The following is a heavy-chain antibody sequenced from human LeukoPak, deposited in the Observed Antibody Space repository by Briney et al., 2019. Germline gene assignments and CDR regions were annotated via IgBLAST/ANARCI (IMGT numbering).Heavy chain of an antibody. Sequence: SVKLSCKASVVTFSSYAISWVRQAPGQGLEWMGGIISIFGTAHYAQKFQGRVTITADESTSTAYMELSSLRSEDTAVYYCARSTPTDHWGQGTLVTVSS. CDR1: VVTFSSYA. J-gene: IGHJ5*02. CDR3: ARSTPTDH. CDR2: IISIFGTA. V-gene: IGHV1-69*13.